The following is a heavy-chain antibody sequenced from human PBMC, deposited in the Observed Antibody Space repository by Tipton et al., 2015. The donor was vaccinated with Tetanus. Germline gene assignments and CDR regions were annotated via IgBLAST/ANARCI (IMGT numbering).Heavy chain of an antibody. CDR2: IYYSGST. Sequence: TLSLTCTVSGGSINSGGYFWNWIRQYPGKGLEWIGYIYYSGSTHYNPSLKSRLVMSVDVSKNQFSLNLSSVTAADAAVYYCARDQGGGRVARLNWFDPWGPGTLVPVSS. D-gene: IGHD3-16*01. CDR3: ARDQGGGRVARLNWFDP. V-gene: IGHV4-31*03. J-gene: IGHJ5*02. CDR1: GGSINSGGYF.